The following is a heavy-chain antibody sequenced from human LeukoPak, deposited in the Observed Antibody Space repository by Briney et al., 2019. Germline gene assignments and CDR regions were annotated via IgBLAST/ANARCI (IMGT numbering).Heavy chain of an antibody. CDR1: GGSISSSSYF. Sequence: PSETLSLTCTASGGSISSSSYFWSWIRQPAGKGLEWIGRMSSSGISTYSPSLKSRVTISIDTSRNQFSMNLNSVTAADTAVYYCAKGAGPPWFDPWGQGTLVTVSS. J-gene: IGHJ5*02. CDR2: MSSSGIS. CDR3: AKGAGPPWFDP. D-gene: IGHD6-19*01. V-gene: IGHV4-61*02.